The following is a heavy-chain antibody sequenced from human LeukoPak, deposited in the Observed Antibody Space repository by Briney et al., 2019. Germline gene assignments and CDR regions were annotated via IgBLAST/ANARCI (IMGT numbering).Heavy chain of an antibody. CDR2: INPNSGGT. J-gene: IGHJ6*03. Sequence: ASVKVSCKASGYSFTSHYIHWVRQAPGQGLEWMGWINPNSGGTNYAQKFQGRVTMTRDASISTAYMELSRLRSDDTAVYYCATYSGSYSVNYYYYYMDVWGEGTTVTISS. D-gene: IGHD3-10*01. CDR3: ATYSGSYSVNYYYYYMDV. V-gene: IGHV1-2*02. CDR1: GYSFTSHY.